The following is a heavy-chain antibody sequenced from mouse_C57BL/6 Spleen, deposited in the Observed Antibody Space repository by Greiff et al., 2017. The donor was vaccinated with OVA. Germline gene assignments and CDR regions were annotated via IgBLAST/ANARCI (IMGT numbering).Heavy chain of an antibody. CDR2: ISSGGSYT. Sequence: EVHLVESGGDLVKPGGSLKLSCAASGFTFSSYGMSWVRQTPDKRLEWVATISSGGSYTYYPDSVKGRFTISRDNAKNTLYLQMSSLKSEDTAMYYCARPEDYGSSYWYFDVWGTGTTVTVSS. V-gene: IGHV5-6*01. D-gene: IGHD1-1*01. CDR1: GFTFSSYG. J-gene: IGHJ1*03. CDR3: ARPEDYGSSYWYFDV.